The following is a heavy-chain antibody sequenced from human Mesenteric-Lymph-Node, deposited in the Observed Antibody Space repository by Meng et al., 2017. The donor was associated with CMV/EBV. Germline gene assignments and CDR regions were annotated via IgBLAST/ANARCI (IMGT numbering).Heavy chain of an antibody. D-gene: IGHD2-21*02. J-gene: IGHJ5*02. CDR3: ASLRGDRGGS. CDR1: GFTFDNYA. CDR2: ISYDGSNK. Sequence: GESLKISCAASGFTFDNYAMQWVRQAPGKGLEWVTIISYDGSNKYYADSVKGRFTILRDDSKNTLYLQMNSLRIEDTALYYCASLRGDRGGSWGQGTLVTVSS. V-gene: IGHV3-30*04.